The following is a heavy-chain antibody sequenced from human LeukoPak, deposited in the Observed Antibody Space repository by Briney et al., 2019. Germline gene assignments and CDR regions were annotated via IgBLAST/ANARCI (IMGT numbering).Heavy chain of an antibody. CDR2: IKQDGSEK. V-gene: IGHV3-7*03. CDR1: GFTFSSSW. CDR3: ARDGPYSSSATHPP. J-gene: IGHJ5*02. Sequence: GGSLRLSCAASGFTFSSSWMSWVRQAPGKGLEWVANIKQDGSEKYYVGSVKGRFTISRDNAKNSLYLQMDSLRAEDTAVYHCARDGPYSSSATHPPWGQGTLVTVSS. D-gene: IGHD6-6*01.